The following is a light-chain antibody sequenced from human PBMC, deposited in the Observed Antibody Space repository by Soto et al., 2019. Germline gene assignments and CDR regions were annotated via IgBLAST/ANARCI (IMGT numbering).Light chain of an antibody. J-gene: IGKJ4*01. CDR3: QQRSNWPT. V-gene: IGKV3-11*01. Sequence: EIVLTQSPATLSLSPGERATLSCRASQSVSSYLAWYQQKLGQAPRLLIYDASNRATGIPARFSGSGSGTGFTLTISSLEPEDFAVYYCQQRSNWPTFGGGTKVDIK. CDR2: DAS. CDR1: QSVSSY.